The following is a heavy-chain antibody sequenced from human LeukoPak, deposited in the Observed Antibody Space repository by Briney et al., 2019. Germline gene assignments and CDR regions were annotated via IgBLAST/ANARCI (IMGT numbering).Heavy chain of an antibody. J-gene: IGHJ5*02. Sequence: SQTLSLTCAVSGGSISSGGYSWSWIRQPPGKGLEWIGYIYHSGSTYYNPSLKSRVTISVDTSKNQFSLKLSSVTAADTAVYYCARSPRSGYFVSAWFDPWGQGTLVTVSS. CDR2: IYHSGST. CDR3: ARSPRSGYFVSAWFDP. D-gene: IGHD3-3*01. CDR1: GGSISSGGYS. V-gene: IGHV4-30-2*02.